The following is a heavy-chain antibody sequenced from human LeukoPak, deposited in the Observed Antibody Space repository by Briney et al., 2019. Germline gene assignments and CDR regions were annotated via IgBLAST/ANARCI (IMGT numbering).Heavy chain of an antibody. Sequence: PGGSLRLSCAASGFTFRDAWMTWVRQAPGKGLEWVGRIRSKTDGGTTDYAVSVQGRFTISRDDSKNTLSLQMSSLKTEDTAVYYCTTGLGTDFDYWGQGSLVTVSS. CDR2: IRSKTDGGTT. CDR3: TTGLGTDFDY. V-gene: IGHV3-15*01. J-gene: IGHJ4*02. CDR1: GFTFRDAW. D-gene: IGHD7-27*01.